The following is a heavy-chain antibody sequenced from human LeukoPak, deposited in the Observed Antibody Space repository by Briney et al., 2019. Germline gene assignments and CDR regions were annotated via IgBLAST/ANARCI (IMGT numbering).Heavy chain of an antibody. V-gene: IGHV1-18*01. CDR2: ISVYNGNT. Sequence: GASVKVSCKASGYTFTSYGVSWVRQAPGQGLEWMGWISVYNGNTNYAQKLQGRVTMTTDTSTSTAYMELRSLRSDDTAVYYCARVVNYYGSGNWFDPWGQGTLVTVSS. CDR1: GYTFTSYG. D-gene: IGHD3-10*01. CDR3: ARVVNYYGSGNWFDP. J-gene: IGHJ5*02.